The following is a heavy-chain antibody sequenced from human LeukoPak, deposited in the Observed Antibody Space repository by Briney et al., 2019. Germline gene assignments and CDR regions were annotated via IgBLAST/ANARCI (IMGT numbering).Heavy chain of an antibody. D-gene: IGHD5-24*01. Sequence: GGSLRLSCAASGFTFSNFAMTWIRQAPGKGLEWVSTSSGRTTNTYYADPVKGRFTISRHNSENTLYLQMNSLRAEDTAVYYCAKGMLVATTNFDYWGQGALVTVSS. CDR2: SSGRTTNT. CDR1: GFTFSNFA. V-gene: IGHV3-23*01. J-gene: IGHJ4*02. CDR3: AKGMLVATTNFDY.